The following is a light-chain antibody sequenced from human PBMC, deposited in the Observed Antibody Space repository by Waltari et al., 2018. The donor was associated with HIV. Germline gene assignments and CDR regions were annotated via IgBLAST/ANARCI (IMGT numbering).Light chain of an antibody. J-gene: IGLJ1*01. CDR2: DVS. CDR3: CSYAGSYSFV. CDR1: NGDGGNYKY. V-gene: IGLV2-11*01. Sequence: QSALTQPRSVSGSPGQSVTISCTGTNGDGGNYKYVSWYQQFPGKAPTLLIFDVSKRPSGVPDRFSGSKSGNTASLTVSGLQTEDEADYYCCSYAGSYSFVFGTGTKVTVL.